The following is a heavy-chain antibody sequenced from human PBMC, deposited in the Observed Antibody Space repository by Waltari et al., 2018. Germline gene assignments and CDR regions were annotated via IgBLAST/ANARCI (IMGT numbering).Heavy chain of an antibody. Sequence: EVQLVQSGAEVKKPGESLKISCKVSGYRFAYYWIGWVRQMPGKGPEWMGSIYPGDSETRYSPSFQGQVTMVADKSIDTAYLQWDTLKPSDTATYYCARRWGILGAAAGPTFQYWGQGTLVTVAS. V-gene: IGHV5-51*01. CDR1: GYRFAYYW. J-gene: IGHJ4*02. CDR3: ARRWGILGAAAGPTFQY. CDR2: IYPGDSET. D-gene: IGHD6-13*01.